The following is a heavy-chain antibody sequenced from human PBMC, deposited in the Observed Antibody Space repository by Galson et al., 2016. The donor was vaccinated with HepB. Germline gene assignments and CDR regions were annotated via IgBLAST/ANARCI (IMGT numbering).Heavy chain of an antibody. CDR1: GLTFSSYG. CDR2: IFHDGSNE. Sequence: SLRLSCAASGLTFSSYGMHWVRQAPGKGLEWAAAIFHDGSNEFYEDSVKGRFTISRDNSKNTLYLQVNSLRTEDTAVYYCARDPSGQQLANYFDSWGQGTLVTVSS. V-gene: IGHV3-30*03. J-gene: IGHJ4*02. CDR3: ARDPSGQQLANYFDS. D-gene: IGHD6-13*01.